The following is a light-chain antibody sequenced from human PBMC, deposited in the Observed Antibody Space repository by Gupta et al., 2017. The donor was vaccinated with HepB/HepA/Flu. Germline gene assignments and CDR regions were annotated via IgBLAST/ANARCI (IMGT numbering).Light chain of an antibody. CDR3: KQGNRCPYT. J-gene: IGKJ2*01. Sequence: VVTPQSPLSLPFTLGQPASSYRRSNQSRVYSDGNTYLNWYQQRPGQSPRRLIYKASSRDTGVPDRFSGSGSGTDFTLKISRVEAEDVGVYYCKQGNRCPYTFGQGTKVEIK. CDR2: KAS. V-gene: IGKV2-30*01. CDR1: QSRVYSDGNTY.